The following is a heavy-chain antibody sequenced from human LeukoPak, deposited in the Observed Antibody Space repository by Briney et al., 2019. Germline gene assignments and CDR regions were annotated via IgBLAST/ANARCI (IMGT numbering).Heavy chain of an antibody. V-gene: IGHV5-51*01. CDR3: ARRRAVAGSRGYYYHYMDV. D-gene: IGHD6-19*01. CDR2: IYPGDSDT. J-gene: IGHJ6*03. Sequence: GESLKISCKGSGYSFTSYWIGWVRQMPGKGLEWMGIIYPGDSDTRYSPSFQGQVTISADKSISTAYLQWSSLKASDTAMYYCARRRAVAGSRGYYYHYMDVWGKGTTVTVSS. CDR1: GYSFTSYW.